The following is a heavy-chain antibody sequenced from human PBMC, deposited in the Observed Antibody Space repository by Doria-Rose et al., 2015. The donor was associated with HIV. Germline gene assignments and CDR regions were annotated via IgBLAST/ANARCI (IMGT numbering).Heavy chain of an antibody. D-gene: IGHD6-13*01. Sequence: QVTLKESGPVLVKPTETLTLTCTVSGVSLSSPGMGVSWIRQPPGKALEWLAKIFSDDERSYKTSLKSRLTISRGTSKSQVVLTMTDMDPVDTATCYCARIKSSRWYHKYYFDFWGQGTLVIVSA. V-gene: IGHV2-26*01. CDR1: GVSLSSPGMG. J-gene: IGHJ4*02. CDR2: IFSDDER. CDR3: ARIKSSRWYHKYYFDF.